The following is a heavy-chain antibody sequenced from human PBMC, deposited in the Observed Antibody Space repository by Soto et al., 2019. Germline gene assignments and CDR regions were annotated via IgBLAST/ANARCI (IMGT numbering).Heavy chain of an antibody. V-gene: IGHV1-69*13. Sequence: ASVKVSCKASGGTFSSYAISWLRQAAGQGLEWMGGIIPIFGTANYAQKFQGRVTITADESTSTAYMELSSLRSEDTAVYYCARDLGRSYYYDSSGYYDYWGQGTLVTVSS. D-gene: IGHD3-22*01. CDR1: GGTFSSYA. J-gene: IGHJ4*02. CDR3: ARDLGRSYYYDSSGYYDY. CDR2: IIPIFGTA.